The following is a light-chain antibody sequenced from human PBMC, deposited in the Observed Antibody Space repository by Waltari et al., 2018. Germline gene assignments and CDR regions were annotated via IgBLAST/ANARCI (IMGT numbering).Light chain of an antibody. CDR1: QGVSSSK. CDR3: QQYGSSPPT. Sequence: EIVLAQSPGTLSLSPGGRVTLSCRASQGVSSSKVAWYQHRPGQAPRLLSFGADNRATGIPDRFSGSGSGTDFTLTISGLEPGDSAVYYCQQYGSSPPTFGPGTRLEIK. CDR2: GAD. J-gene: IGKJ5*01. V-gene: IGKV3-20*01.